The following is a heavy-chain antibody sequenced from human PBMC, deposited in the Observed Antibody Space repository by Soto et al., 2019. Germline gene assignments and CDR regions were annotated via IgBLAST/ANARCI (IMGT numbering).Heavy chain of an antibody. Sequence: QLVESGGGLVQPGGSLRLSCAASGFTFSLYPMNWVRQAPGKGLEWLSYVSPSNSTIYYAGSLKGRFTISRDNAKNSLDLQMTGLREDDTAVYYWARVGRGFCSSTRCYTDGLDLWGQGTVVTVST. V-gene: IGHV3-48*02. J-gene: IGHJ3*01. CDR3: ARVGRGFCSSTRCYTDGLDL. D-gene: IGHD2-2*01. CDR2: VSPSNSTI. CDR1: GFTFSLYP.